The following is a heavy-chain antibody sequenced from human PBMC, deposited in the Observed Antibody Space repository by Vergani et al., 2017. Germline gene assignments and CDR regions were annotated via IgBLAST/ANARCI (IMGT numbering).Heavy chain of an antibody. CDR2: INPSGGST. Sequence: QVQLVQSGAEVKKPGASVKVSCKASGYTFTSYYMHWVRQAPGQGLEWMGIINPSGGSTSYAQKFQGRVTMTRDTSTSTVYMELSSLRSEDTAVYYCARDRRPASIAVAGNDAFDIWGQGTMVTVSS. V-gene: IGHV1-46*01. J-gene: IGHJ3*02. CDR1: GYTFTSYY. CDR3: ARDRRPASIAVAGNDAFDI. D-gene: IGHD6-19*01.